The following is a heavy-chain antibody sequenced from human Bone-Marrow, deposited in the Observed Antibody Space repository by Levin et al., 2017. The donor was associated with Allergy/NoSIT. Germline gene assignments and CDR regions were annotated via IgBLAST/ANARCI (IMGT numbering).Heavy chain of an antibody. CDR3: ARTGSYRQPPGY. Sequence: SETMSLTCTVSGGAINNYYWSWIRQPPGKGLEWIGYIFSSGTTNYNPSLKSRVTISVDTSKNQFSLKLNSVTAADTAVYYCARTGSYRQPPGYWGQGTLVTVSS. CDR1: GGAINNYY. V-gene: IGHV4-59*01. D-gene: IGHD3-16*02. CDR2: IFSSGTT. J-gene: IGHJ4*02.